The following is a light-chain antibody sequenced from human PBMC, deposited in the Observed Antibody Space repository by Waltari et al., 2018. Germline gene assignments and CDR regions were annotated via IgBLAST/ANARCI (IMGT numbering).Light chain of an antibody. CDR2: GAS. V-gene: IGKV3-15*01. CDR1: QAILAN. J-gene: IGKJ4*01. Sequence: EIVMTQSPATLPVSLGERATFSCRASQAILANLVWYQQKPGQAPRLLIYGASLRATGIPARFSGSGSGTEFTLTLTSLQSEDSAIYYCQQYHIWPLYLTFGGGTKVEVK. CDR3: QQYHIWPLYLT.